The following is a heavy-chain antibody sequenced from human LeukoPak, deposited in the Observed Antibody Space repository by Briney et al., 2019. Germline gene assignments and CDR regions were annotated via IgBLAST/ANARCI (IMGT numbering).Heavy chain of an antibody. Sequence: GESLKISCKGSGYSFTSYWIGWVRQMPGKGLEWMGIIYPGDSDTRYSPSFQGRVTISADKSISTAYLQWSSLKASDTAMYYCERLYYYDSSGYYPFDYWGQGTLVTVSS. CDR3: ERLYYYDSSGYYPFDY. CDR2: IYPGDSDT. CDR1: GYSFTSYW. D-gene: IGHD3-22*01. V-gene: IGHV5-51*01. J-gene: IGHJ4*02.